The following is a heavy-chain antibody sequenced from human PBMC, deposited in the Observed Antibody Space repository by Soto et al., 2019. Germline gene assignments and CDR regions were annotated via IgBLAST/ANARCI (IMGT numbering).Heavy chain of an antibody. Sequence: QVQLVQSGAELKKPVASVKVSCKASGYTFTGHYIHWLRQAPGHGLEWVVWINPISGCTTYAQKFQGRVSMTRDTSINTAYMELSGLRSDDTAGYDCASVPGLELLDFCGQGTLITVAS. CDR2: INPISGCT. D-gene: IGHD1-7*01. CDR3: ASVPGLELLDF. J-gene: IGHJ4*02. CDR1: GYTFTGHY. V-gene: IGHV1-2*02.